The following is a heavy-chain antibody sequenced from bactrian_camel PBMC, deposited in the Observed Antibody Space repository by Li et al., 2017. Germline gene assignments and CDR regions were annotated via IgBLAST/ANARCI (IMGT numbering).Heavy chain of an antibody. Sequence: HVQLVESGGGSVQAGGSLRLSCAVSGHIYSPYCVGWFRQVPGKQREGVASIDSDGSTKYADSVKGRFIISKDNAKNILYLQMNSLKPEDTAMYYCAATWDSGLGCPISQYAYPYWGQGTQVTVS. CDR1: GHIYSPYC. V-gene: IGHV3S53*01. D-gene: IGHD2*01. J-gene: IGHJ4*01. CDR3: AATWDSGLGCPISQYAYPY. CDR2: IDSDGST.